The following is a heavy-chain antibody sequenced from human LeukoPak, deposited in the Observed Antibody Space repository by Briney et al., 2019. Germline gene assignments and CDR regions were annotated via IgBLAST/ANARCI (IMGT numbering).Heavy chain of an antibody. CDR1: GFTFSSSA. CDR2: ISGSGGGT. J-gene: IGHJ4*02. D-gene: IGHD3-22*01. Sequence: PGGSLRLSCAASGFTFSSSAMTWVRQAPGKGLEWVSAISGSGGGTYYADSVKGRFTISRDNSRNTLYLQMNSLGAEDTAIYYCAEDRGTYYDSSDYYFFGYYFDYWGQGTLVSVSS. CDR3: AEDRGTYYDSSDYYFFGYYFDY. V-gene: IGHV3-23*01.